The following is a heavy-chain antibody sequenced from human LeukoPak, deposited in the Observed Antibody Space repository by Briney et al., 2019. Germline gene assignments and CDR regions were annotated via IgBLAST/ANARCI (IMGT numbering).Heavy chain of an antibody. J-gene: IGHJ2*01. CDR1: GGSISSSSYY. CDR2: IYYTGST. D-gene: IGHD4-17*01. CDR3: ARRDYGNWYFDL. V-gene: IGHV4-39*01. Sequence: SETLSLTCTVSGGSISSSSYYWGWIRQPPGKGLEWIGSIYYTGSTYYNPSLKSRVTISVDTSKSQFSLKLSSVTAADTVVYYCARRDYGNWYFDLWGRGTLVTVSS.